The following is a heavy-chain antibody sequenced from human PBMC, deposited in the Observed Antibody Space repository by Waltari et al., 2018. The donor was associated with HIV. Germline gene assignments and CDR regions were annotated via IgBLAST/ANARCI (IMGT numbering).Heavy chain of an antibody. D-gene: IGHD6-19*01. J-gene: IGHJ4*02. CDR1: GFTFSSYA. Sequence: EVQLLESGGGLVQPGGSLRLSCAASGFTFSSYAMNWDRQAPGKGLEWVSGISGNGNTYYAESVKGRFTISRDNSNNRLHLQMNTLRAEDTAVYYCAKDRLSQSSGWYYFDYWGQGTLVTVSS. CDR3: AKDRLSQSSGWYYFDY. V-gene: IGHV3-23*01. CDR2: ISGNGNT.